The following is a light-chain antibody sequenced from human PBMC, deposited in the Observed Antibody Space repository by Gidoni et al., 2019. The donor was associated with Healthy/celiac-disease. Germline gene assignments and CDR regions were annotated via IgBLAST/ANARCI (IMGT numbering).Light chain of an antibody. Sequence: EIVLTQSPGTLSLSPGERATLSCRASQSVSSSYLAWYQQKPGQAPRLLICGASSRATGIPDRFSGSGSGTDFTLTISRLEPEDCAVYYCQQYGSSPLYTFGQGTKLEIK. CDR2: GAS. CDR1: QSVSSSY. CDR3: QQYGSSPLYT. V-gene: IGKV3-20*01. J-gene: IGKJ2*01.